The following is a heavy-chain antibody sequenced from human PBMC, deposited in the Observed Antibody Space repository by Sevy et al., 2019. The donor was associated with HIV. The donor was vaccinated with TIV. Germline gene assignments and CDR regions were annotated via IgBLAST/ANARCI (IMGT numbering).Heavy chain of an antibody. V-gene: IGHV3-48*03. Sequence: GGSLRLSCAASGFSFSSYEMNWVRQAPGKGLEWVSYISNSGTTISDSDSVRGRFTISRANARNLLYLQMNSLRAKDTAVYFCARDLPPSATTVPHFDCWGQGTLVTVSS. CDR3: ARDLPPSATTVPHFDC. CDR1: GFSFSSYE. J-gene: IGHJ4*02. CDR2: ISNSGTTI. D-gene: IGHD4-17*01.